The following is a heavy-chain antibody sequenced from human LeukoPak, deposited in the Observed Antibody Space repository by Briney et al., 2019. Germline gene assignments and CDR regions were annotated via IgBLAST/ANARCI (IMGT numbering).Heavy chain of an antibody. J-gene: IGHJ5*02. D-gene: IGHD6-13*01. Sequence: GGSLRLSCAASGFTFSSYWLHWVRQAPGKGLEYVSRINTDGSRINYADSVKGRFTIPRDNSKNTLYLQMNSLRAEDTAVYYCAKGAAAAPNWFDPWGQGTLVTVSS. CDR3: AKGAAAAPNWFDP. V-gene: IGHV3-74*01. CDR1: GFTFSSYW. CDR2: INTDGSRI.